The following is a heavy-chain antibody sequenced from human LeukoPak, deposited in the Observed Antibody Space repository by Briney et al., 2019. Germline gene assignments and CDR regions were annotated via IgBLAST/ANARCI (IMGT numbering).Heavy chain of an antibody. CDR3: ARASLDDYVDY. J-gene: IGHJ4*02. V-gene: IGHV4-30-2*01. D-gene: IGHD5-24*01. CDR1: GGSISSGGYY. CDR2: IYHSGST. Sequence: PSETLSLTCTVSGGSISSGGYYWSWIRQPPGKGLEWIGYIYHSGSTYYNPSLKSRVTISVDTSKNQFSLKLSSVTAADTAVYYCARASLDDYVDYWGQGTLVTVSS.